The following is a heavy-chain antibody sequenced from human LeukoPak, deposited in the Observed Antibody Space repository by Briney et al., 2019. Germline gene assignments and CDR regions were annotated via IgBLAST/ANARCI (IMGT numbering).Heavy chain of an antibody. Sequence: APVKVSCKASGGTFSSYAISWVRQAPGQGLEWMGGIIPIFGTANYAQKFQGRVTITADKSTSTAYMELSSLRSEDTAVYYCARGGSGSYYNNDAFDIWGQGTMVTVSS. V-gene: IGHV1-69*06. D-gene: IGHD3-10*01. J-gene: IGHJ3*02. CDR1: GGTFSSYA. CDR3: ARGGSGSYYNNDAFDI. CDR2: IIPIFGTA.